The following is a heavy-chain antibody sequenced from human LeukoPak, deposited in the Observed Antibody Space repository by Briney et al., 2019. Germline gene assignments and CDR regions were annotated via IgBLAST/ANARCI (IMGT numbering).Heavy chain of an antibody. Sequence: PSQTLSLTCAVSGGSISSGGYSWSWLRQPPGTGLEWIGYIYYSGSTYYNPSLKSRVTISVDTSKNQFSLKLSSVTAADTAVYYCARVPLRLNWDYMDVWGKGTTVTVSS. V-gene: IGHV4-30-4*07. J-gene: IGHJ6*03. D-gene: IGHD5-18*01. CDR1: GGSISSGGYS. CDR2: IYYSGST. CDR3: ARVPLRLNWDYMDV.